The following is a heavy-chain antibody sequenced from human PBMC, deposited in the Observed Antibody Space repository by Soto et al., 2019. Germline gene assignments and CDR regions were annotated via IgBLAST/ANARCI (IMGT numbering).Heavy chain of an antibody. J-gene: IGHJ6*02. D-gene: IGHD3-9*01. Sequence: GASVKVSCKASCYTFTSYVSSWVRQAPGQGLELMGWISSYNGNTNYSQKLQGRVTMTTDTSTSTAYMELRSLRSDDTAVYYCARRLRYFDWLFQDYGMDVWGQGTTVTSP. CDR3: ARRLRYFDWLFQDYGMDV. CDR1: CYTFTSYV. CDR2: ISSYNGNT. V-gene: IGHV1-18*01.